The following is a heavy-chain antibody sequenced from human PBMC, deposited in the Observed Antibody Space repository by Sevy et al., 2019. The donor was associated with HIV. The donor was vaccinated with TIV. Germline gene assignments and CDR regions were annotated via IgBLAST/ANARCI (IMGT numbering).Heavy chain of an antibody. CDR2: MTSDGSGSKE. V-gene: IGHV3-48*03. J-gene: IGHJ4*02. Sequence: GGSLRLSCVASGFTFSTYEMNWVRQAPGKGLEWVGCMTSDGSGSKEFYADSVKGRFTISRDNAKNSLYLQMNSLRDEDTAVYYCARDLRWRQSFDYWGQGTLVTVSS. D-gene: IGHD3-9*01. CDR1: GFTFSTYE. CDR3: ARDLRWRQSFDY.